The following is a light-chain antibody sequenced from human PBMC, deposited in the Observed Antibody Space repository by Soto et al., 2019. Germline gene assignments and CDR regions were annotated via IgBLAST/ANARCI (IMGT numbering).Light chain of an antibody. CDR1: SSDVGGYNY. Sequence: QSVLTQPASVSGSPGQSITISCTGTSSDVGGYNYVSWYQQHPGKAPKLMIYDVSNRPSGVSNRFSGSKSGNTASLTISGPKVEEGADYNRTLKTSSGPLVFGGGT. CDR2: DVS. CDR3: TLKTSSGPLV. J-gene: IGLJ2*01. V-gene: IGLV2-14*01.